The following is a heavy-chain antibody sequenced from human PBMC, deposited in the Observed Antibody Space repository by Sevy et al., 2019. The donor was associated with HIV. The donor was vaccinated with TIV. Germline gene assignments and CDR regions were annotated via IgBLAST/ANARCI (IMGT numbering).Heavy chain of an antibody. CDR2: IKQDGSEK. CDR1: GFTFSSYW. J-gene: IGHJ4*02. Sequence: GGSLRLSCAASGFTFSSYWMSWVRQAPGKGLEWVANIKQDGSEKYYVDSVKGRFTISRDNAKNSLYLQMNSLRAEDTAVYYCAREGYSSSWYRDKYYFDYWGQRTLVTVSS. V-gene: IGHV3-7*01. CDR3: AREGYSSSWYRDKYYFDY. D-gene: IGHD6-13*01.